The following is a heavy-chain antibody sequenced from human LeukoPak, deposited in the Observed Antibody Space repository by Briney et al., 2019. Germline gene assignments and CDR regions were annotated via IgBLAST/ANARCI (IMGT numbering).Heavy chain of an antibody. CDR1: GGSIRSSSHN. V-gene: IGHV4-39*01. D-gene: IGHD3-3*01. Sequence: PSETLSLTCTVSGGSIRSSSHNRAWIRQPPGKGLEYIGSIFYSGSTYYSPSLTSRVTISVDTSKNQFSLKLSSVTAADTAVYYCARRPKQPGFWSGYVDYWGQGILVTVSP. CDR2: IFYSGST. J-gene: IGHJ4*02. CDR3: ARRPKQPGFWSGYVDY.